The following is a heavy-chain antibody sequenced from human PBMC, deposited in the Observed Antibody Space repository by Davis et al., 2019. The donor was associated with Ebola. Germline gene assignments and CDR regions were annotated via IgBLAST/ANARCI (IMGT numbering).Heavy chain of an antibody. D-gene: IGHD2-15*01. J-gene: IGHJ5*02. CDR1: GYTFTTYD. Sequence: ASVKVSCKASGYTFTTYDIHWVRQATGHGLEWMGWMNPDSGNTVYAQKFQGRVTMTRDTSITTAYMELSSLSSDDTAVYYCTRGIARRRSGSWFDPWGQGTPVTVSS. V-gene: IGHV1-8*01. CDR3: TRGIARRRSGSWFDP. CDR2: MNPDSGNT.